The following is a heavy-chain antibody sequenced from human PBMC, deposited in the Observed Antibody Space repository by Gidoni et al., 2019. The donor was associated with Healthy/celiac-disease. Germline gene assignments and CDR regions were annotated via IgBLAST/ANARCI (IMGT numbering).Heavy chain of an antibody. CDR2: IYHSGST. D-gene: IGHD3-3*01. CDR1: GGSISRSNW. Sequence: QVQLQESGPGLVKPSGTLSLTCAVSGGSISRSNWWSWVRQPPGKGLEWIGEIYHSGSTNYKPSLKSRVTISVDKSKNQFSLKLSSVTAADTAVYYCARVLGTTIFGVVIYYGMDVWGQGTTVTVSS. CDR3: ARVLGTTIFGVVIYYGMDV. J-gene: IGHJ6*02. V-gene: IGHV4-4*02.